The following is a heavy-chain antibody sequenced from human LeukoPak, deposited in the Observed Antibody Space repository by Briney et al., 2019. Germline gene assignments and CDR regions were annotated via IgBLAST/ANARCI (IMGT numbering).Heavy chain of an antibody. CDR2: ISAYNGNT. D-gene: IGHD3-10*01. V-gene: IGHV1-18*01. J-gene: IGHJ6*02. CDR3: ASSGYGSGTGYYYGMDV. CDR1: GYTFTSYG. Sequence: ASVKVSCKASGYTFTSYGISWVRQAPGQGLEWMGWISAYNGNTNYAQKLQGRVTMTTDTSTSTAYMELRSLRSDDTAVYYCASSGYGSGTGYYYGMDVWGQGTTVTVSS.